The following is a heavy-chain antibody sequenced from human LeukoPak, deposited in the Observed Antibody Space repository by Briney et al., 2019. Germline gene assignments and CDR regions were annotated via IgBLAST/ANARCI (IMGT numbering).Heavy chain of an antibody. CDR2: IYNSRDT. CDR3: ARKGPIAATGPDY. V-gene: IGHV4-59*01. Sequence: PSETLSLTCTVYGGSISSYYWSWIRQPPGKGLEWLGYIYNSRDTNYNPSLKSRVTFSADTSKNQFSLKLSSVTAADTAVYYCARKGPIAATGPDYWGQGPLVTVSS. D-gene: IGHD6-13*01. CDR1: GGSISSYY. J-gene: IGHJ4*02.